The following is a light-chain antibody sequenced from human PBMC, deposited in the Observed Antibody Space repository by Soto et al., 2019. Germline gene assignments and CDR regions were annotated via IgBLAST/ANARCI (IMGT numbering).Light chain of an antibody. CDR2: DNN. Sequence: QSLLTQPPSVSAAPGQQVTISCSSSSSNIGNDYVSWYQQLPGTAPKLLIYDNNKRAAGIPDRFSGSESGTSATLGITGLQTGDEAAYYCGRWDSRLSTYVLGTGTKV. V-gene: IGLV1-51*01. CDR1: SSNIGNDY. J-gene: IGLJ1*01. CDR3: GRWDSRLSTYV.